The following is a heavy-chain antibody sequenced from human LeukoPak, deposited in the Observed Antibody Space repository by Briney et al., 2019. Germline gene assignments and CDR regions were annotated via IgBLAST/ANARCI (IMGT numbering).Heavy chain of an antibody. D-gene: IGHD3-3*01. Sequence: GGSLRLSCAASGFTFSSYGMHWVRQAPGKGREWVAVIWYDGSNKYYADSVKGRFTISRDNSKNTLYLQMNSLRAEDTAVYYCARDSDYDFWSGYYNNWFDPWGQGTLVTVSS. CDR1: GFTFSSYG. J-gene: IGHJ5*02. V-gene: IGHV3-33*01. CDR3: ARDSDYDFWSGYYNNWFDP. CDR2: IWYDGSNK.